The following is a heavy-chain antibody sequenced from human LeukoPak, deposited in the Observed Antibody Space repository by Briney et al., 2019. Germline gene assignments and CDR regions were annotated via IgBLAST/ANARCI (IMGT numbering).Heavy chain of an antibody. D-gene: IGHD6-19*01. V-gene: IGHV3-30-3*01. CDR1: GFTFSSYA. CDR2: IRYDGSNK. CDR3: ARKRMQKQWLLIGSFDY. J-gene: IGHJ4*02. Sequence: GGSLRLSCAASGFTFSSYAMHWVRQAPGKGLEWVAVIRYDGSNKFYADSVKGRFTISRDNSKNTLYLQMNSLRAEDTALYYCARKRMQKQWLLIGSFDYWGQGTLVTVST.